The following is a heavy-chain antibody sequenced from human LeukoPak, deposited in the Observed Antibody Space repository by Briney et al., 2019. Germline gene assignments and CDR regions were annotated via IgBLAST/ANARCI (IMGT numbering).Heavy chain of an antibody. CDR2: IYYSGSA. CDR1: GGSISTYY. J-gene: IGHJ3*02. V-gene: IGHV4-59*08. D-gene: IGHD3-22*01. CDR3: ARAYYYDSSGYDAFDI. Sequence: KTSETLSLTCTVSGGSISTYYWTWIRQPPGKGLEWIGYIYYSGSANYNPSLQSRVTISVDMSKNQFSLKLRYVTAADTAVYYCARAYYYDSSGYDAFDIWGQGTMVTVSS.